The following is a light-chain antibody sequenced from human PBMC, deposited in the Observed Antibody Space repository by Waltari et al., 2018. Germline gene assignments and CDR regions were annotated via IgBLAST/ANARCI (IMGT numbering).Light chain of an antibody. CDR2: EVS. Sequence: QAALTQSRSVSGSPGQSVTISCAGTSSDIGGYDYVSWFQQRPGTAPKLMIYEVSERPSGVSDRFSGSKSGNTASLTISGLQSEDEADYYCCSYAGAYTFAIFGTGTRLTVL. J-gene: IGLJ1*01. CDR1: SSDIGGYDY. V-gene: IGLV2-11*01. CDR3: CSYAGAYTFAI.